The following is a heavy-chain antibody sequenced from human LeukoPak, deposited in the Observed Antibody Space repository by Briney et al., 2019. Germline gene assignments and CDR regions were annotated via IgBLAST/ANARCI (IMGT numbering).Heavy chain of an antibody. V-gene: IGHV5-51*01. CDR3: ARRRDLYSGSYYPFDY. J-gene: IGHJ4*02. Sequence: GGSLKISCKGSGYSFTNYWIGWVRQMPGKGLTWMGIIYPGDSDARYSPSFQGQVTISADKSISTAYLQWSSLKASDTAMYYCARRRDLYSGSYYPFDYWGQGTLVTVSS. CDR1: GYSFTNYW. CDR2: IYPGDSDA. D-gene: IGHD1-26*01.